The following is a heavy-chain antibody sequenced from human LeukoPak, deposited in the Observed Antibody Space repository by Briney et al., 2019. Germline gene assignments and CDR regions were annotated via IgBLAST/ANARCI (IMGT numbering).Heavy chain of an antibody. CDR2: INHSGST. D-gene: IGHD6-19*01. CDR1: GGSFSGYY. V-gene: IGHV4-34*01. CDR3: ARDDSSGSLD. Sequence: SETLSLTCAVYGGSFSGYYWSWIRQPPGKGLEWIGEINHSGSTNYNPSLKSRVTISVDTSKNQFSLKLSSVTAADTAVYYCARDDSSGSLDWGQGTLVTVSS. J-gene: IGHJ4*02.